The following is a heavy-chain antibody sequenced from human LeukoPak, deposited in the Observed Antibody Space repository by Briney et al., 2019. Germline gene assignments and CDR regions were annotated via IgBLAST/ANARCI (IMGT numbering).Heavy chain of an antibody. V-gene: IGHV3-11*01. J-gene: IGHJ4*02. Sequence: GGSLRLSCAASGFIFSDYYMSWIRQAPGKGLEWVSYISSSGSSIYYADSVKGRFTISRDNAKDSLYLQMNSLRAEDTAVYYCANGYNYGLDYWGQGTLVTVSS. CDR3: ANGYNYGLDY. D-gene: IGHD5-18*01. CDR1: GFIFSDYY. CDR2: ISSSGSSI.